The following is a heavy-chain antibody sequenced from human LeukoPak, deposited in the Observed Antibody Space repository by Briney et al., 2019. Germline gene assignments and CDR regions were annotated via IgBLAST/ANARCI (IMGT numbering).Heavy chain of an antibody. CDR3: AKGLSWVAGTSDAFDI. J-gene: IGHJ3*02. CDR1: GFTFSSYG. Sequence: GGSLRLSCAASGFTFSSYGMSWVRQAPGKGLEWVSAISGSGGSTYYADSVKGRFTISRDNSKNTLYLQMNSLRAEDTAVYYCAKGLSWVAGTSDAFDIWGQGTMVTVSS. V-gene: IGHV3-23*01. CDR2: ISGSGGST. D-gene: IGHD3-16*02.